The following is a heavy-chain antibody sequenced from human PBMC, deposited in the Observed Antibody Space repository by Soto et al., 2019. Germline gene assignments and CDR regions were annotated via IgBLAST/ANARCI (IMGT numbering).Heavy chain of an antibody. CDR2: VFRTGNT. CDR3: AREQYNWKI. Sequence: SETLSLTCSVSGDSIRSYYWTWIRQPPGKGLQWIGYVFRTGNTNYNPSLKSRVTISEDASKNQVSLRLTSVTAADTAVYFCAREQYNWKIWGQGTLVTVS. V-gene: IGHV4-59*01. J-gene: IGHJ4*02. CDR1: GDSIRSYY. D-gene: IGHD1-20*01.